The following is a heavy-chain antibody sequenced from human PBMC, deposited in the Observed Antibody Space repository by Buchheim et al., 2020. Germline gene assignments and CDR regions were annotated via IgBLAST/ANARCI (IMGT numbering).Heavy chain of an antibody. Sequence: QLQLQESGSGLVKPSQTLSLTCAVSGGSISSGGYSWSWIRQPPGKGLEWNGHIYHSGSTYYNPSLKSRTTRSVERSKNQFSLKLSSVTAADTAVYYCARAIVVVPAAIPYFDYWGQGTL. D-gene: IGHD2-2*01. J-gene: IGHJ4*02. CDR1: GGSISSGGYS. CDR3: ARAIVVVPAAIPYFDY. CDR2: IYHSGST. V-gene: IGHV4-30-2*01.